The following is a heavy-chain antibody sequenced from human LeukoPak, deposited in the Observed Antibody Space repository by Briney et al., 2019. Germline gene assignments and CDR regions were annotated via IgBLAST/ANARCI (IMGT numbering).Heavy chain of an antibody. CDR3: ASGQYYDLWSGYCVD. Sequence: SETLSLTCAVYGGSFSGHYWSWIREPPGKGLEWIGEINHSGSTNYNPSLESRVTISVDTSKNHFSLKLSSVTAADTAVYYCASGQYYDLWSGYCVDWGQGTLVTVSA. CDR2: INHSGST. D-gene: IGHD3-3*01. V-gene: IGHV4-34*01. J-gene: IGHJ4*02. CDR1: GGSFSGHY.